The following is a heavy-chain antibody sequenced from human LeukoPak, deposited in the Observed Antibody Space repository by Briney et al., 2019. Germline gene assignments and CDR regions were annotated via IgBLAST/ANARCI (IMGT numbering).Heavy chain of an antibody. V-gene: IGHV1-2*02. CDR3: AREGTGYCSSTSCYTGFDY. CDR1: GYTFTGYY. Sequence: GASVKVSCKASGYTFTGYYMHWVRQAPGQGLEWMGWINPNSGGTNYAQKFQGRVTMTRDTSISTAYMELSRLRSDDTAVYYCAREGTGYCSSTSCYTGFDYWGQGTLVTVSS. J-gene: IGHJ4*02. CDR2: INPNSGGT. D-gene: IGHD2-2*02.